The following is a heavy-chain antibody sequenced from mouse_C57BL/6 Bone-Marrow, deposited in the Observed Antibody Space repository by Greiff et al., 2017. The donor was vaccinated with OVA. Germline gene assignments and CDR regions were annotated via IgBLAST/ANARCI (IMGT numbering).Heavy chain of an antibody. CDR3: ARPRVYYFDY. CDR1: GFTFSSYG. Sequence: EVKVVESGGDLVKPGGSLKLSCAASGFTFSSYGMSWVRQTPDKRLEWVATISSGGSYTYYPDSVKGRFTISRDNAKNTLYLQMSSLKSEDTAMYYCARPRVYYFDYWGQGTTLTVSS. V-gene: IGHV5-6*01. CDR2: ISSGGSYT. J-gene: IGHJ2*01.